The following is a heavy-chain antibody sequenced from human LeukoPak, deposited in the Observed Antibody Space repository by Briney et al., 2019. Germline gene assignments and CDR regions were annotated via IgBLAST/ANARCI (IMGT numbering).Heavy chain of an antibody. CDR3: AKDKVTVAGGLDY. D-gene: IGHD6-19*01. CDR1: GFTFDDYA. V-gene: IGHV3-9*01. J-gene: IGHJ4*02. CDR2: ISWNSGSI. Sequence: GGSLRLSCAASGFTFDDYAMHWVRQAPGKGLEWVSGISWNSGSIGYADSVKGRFTISRDNAKNSLYLQMNSLRAEDTALYHCAKDKVTVAGGLDYWGQGTLVTVSS.